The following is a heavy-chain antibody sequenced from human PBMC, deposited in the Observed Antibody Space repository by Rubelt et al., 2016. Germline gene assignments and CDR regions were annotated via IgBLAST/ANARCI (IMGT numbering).Heavy chain of an antibody. V-gene: IGHV4-59*08. Sequence: QVQLQESGPGLVKPSETLSLTCTVSGGSISSYYWSWIRQPPGKGLEWIGYTSYGGGTNYNPSLKSRVTISVDTSKNQFSLKLSSVTAADTAVYYCARGAYSNDYWGQGTLVTVSS. CDR1: GGSISSYY. D-gene: IGHD4-11*01. CDR3: ARGAYSNDY. CDR2: TSYGGGT. J-gene: IGHJ4*02.